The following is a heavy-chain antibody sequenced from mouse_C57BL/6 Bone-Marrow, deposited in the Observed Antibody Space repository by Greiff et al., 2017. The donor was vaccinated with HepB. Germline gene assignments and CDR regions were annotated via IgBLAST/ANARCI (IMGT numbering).Heavy chain of an antibody. CDR3: ARGRITGYWYFDV. CDR1: GYTFTDYY. J-gene: IGHJ1*03. Sequence: EVQLQQSGPVLVKPGASVKMSCKASGYTFTDYYMNWVKQSHGKSLEWIGVINPYNGGTSYNQKFKGKATLTVDKSSSTAYMELNSLTSEDSAVYYCARGRITGYWYFDVWGTGTTVTVSS. D-gene: IGHD2-4*01. CDR2: INPYNGGT. V-gene: IGHV1-19*01.